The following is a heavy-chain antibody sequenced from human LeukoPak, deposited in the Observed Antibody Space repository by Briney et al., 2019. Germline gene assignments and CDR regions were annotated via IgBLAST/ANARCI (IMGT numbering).Heavy chain of an antibody. V-gene: IGHV1-69*13. D-gene: IGHD2-2*02. CDR2: IIPIFGTA. CDR1: GGTFSSYA. J-gene: IGHJ6*02. Sequence: SVKVSCKASGGTFSSYAISWVRQAPGQGLEWMGGIIPIFGTANYAQKFQGRVTITADESTSTAYMELSSLRSEDTAVYYCARALVYCSSTSCYKTYYYGMDVWGQGTTVTVSS. CDR3: ARALVYCSSTSCYKTYYYGMDV.